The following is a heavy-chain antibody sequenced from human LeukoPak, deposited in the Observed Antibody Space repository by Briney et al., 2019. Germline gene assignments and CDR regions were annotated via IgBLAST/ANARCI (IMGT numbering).Heavy chain of an antibody. CDR1: GGSFSGYS. CDR2: INHSGRT. V-gene: IGHV4-34*01. Sequence: PSGTLSLTCAVYGGSFSGYSWSWIRQPPGKGLEWIGEINHSGRTNYNPSLKSRVTISVDTSKSQFSLKLSSVTAADTAVYYCAREWFGDLAPYWGQGTLVTVSS. D-gene: IGHD3-10*01. J-gene: IGHJ4*02. CDR3: AREWFGDLAPY.